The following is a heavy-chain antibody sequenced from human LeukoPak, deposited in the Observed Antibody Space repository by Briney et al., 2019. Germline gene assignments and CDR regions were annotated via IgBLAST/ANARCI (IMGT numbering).Heavy chain of an antibody. CDR3: ARGLLRFRPHYYYYMDV. CDR2: INHSGSA. CDR1: GGSFSGYY. V-gene: IGHV4-34*01. Sequence: SETLSLTCAVYGGSFSGYYWSWIRQPPGKGLEWIGDINHSGSAKYDASLKSRVTISVDTSKNHFSLKLSSVTAADTAVYYCARGLLRFRPHYYYYMDVWGKGNTVTVSS. J-gene: IGHJ6*03. D-gene: IGHD3-3*01.